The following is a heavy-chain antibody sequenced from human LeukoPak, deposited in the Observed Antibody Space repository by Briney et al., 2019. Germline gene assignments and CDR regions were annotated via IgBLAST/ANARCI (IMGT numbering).Heavy chain of an antibody. CDR1: GFTFDGYA. V-gene: IGHV3-9*03. CDR3: ARPAVDGTWGDAFDI. Sequence: GRSLRLSCAASGFTFDGYAMHWVRHAPGKGLELVSGISWNSGSIGYADSVIGRFTISRDNAKNSLYLQKNSLRAEDIALYYCARPAVDGTWGDAFDIWGQGPWSPSLQ. CDR2: ISWNSGSI. J-gene: IGHJ3*02. D-gene: IGHD6-19*01.